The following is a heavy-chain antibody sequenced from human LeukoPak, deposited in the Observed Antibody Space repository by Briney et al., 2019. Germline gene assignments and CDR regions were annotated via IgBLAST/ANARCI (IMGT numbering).Heavy chain of an antibody. D-gene: IGHD3-3*01. Sequence: SETLSLTCTVSGGSISSYYWSWIRQPPGKGLEWIGYIYYSGSTNYNPSLKSRVTISVDTSKNQFSLKLSSVTAADTAVYYCARGRGVLRFLEWSAPEDNWFDPWGQGTLVTVSS. V-gene: IGHV4-59*01. CDR2: IYYSGST. J-gene: IGHJ5*02. CDR3: ARGRGVLRFLEWSAPEDNWFDP. CDR1: GGSISSYY.